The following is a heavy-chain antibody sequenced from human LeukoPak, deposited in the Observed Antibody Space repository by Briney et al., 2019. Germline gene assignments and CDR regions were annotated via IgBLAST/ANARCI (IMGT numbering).Heavy chain of an antibody. D-gene: IGHD5-12*01. CDR3: ARDLSSMTIVATTNAFDY. V-gene: IGHV1-2*02. Sequence: ASVKVSCKASGYTFSDYYMHWVRQAPGQGLEWMGWINPNSGGTNYAQKFQGRVTMTRDTSISTAYMELSRLRSDDTAVYYCARDLSSMTIVATTNAFDYWGQGTLVTVSS. CDR2: INPNSGGT. J-gene: IGHJ4*02. CDR1: GYTFSDYY.